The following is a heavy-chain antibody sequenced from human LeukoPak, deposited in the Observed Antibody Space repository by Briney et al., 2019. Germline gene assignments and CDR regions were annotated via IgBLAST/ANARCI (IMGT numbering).Heavy chain of an antibody. J-gene: IGHJ3*02. CDR1: GFTFDDYA. V-gene: IGHV3-9*03. CDR2: ISWNSGSI. Sequence: GGSLRLSCAASGFTFDDYAMHWVRQAPGKGLEWVSGISWNSGSIGYADSVKGRFTISRDNAKNSLYLQMNSLRAEDMALYYCAKDMGTTDAFDIWGQGTMVTVSS. D-gene: IGHD2/OR15-2a*01. CDR3: AKDMGTTDAFDI.